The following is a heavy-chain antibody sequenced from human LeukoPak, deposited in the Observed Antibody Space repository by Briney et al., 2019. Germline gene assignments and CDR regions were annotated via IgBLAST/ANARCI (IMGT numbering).Heavy chain of an antibody. CDR2: ISPGGDEV. V-gene: IGHV3-11*01. Sequence: GGSLRLSCAASGFIFSDYHMSWIRQAPGKGLEWVSYISPGGDEVYFADSVKGRFTISRDNAKNSRFLQMSSLTAEDTAVYYCSGGRDIAVAGPGGYFDYWGQGSLVTVSS. CDR3: SGGRDIAVAGPGGYFDY. J-gene: IGHJ4*02. CDR1: GFIFSDYH. D-gene: IGHD6-19*01.